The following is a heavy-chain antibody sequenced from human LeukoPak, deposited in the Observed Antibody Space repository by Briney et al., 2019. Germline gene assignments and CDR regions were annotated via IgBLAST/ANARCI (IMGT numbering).Heavy chain of an antibody. CDR2: IYTSGST. D-gene: IGHD3-10*01. J-gene: IGHJ6*03. CDR1: GGSISSGSYY. V-gene: IGHV4-61*02. CDR3: ARDGTVLRPGGYMDV. Sequence: PSETLSLTCTVSGGSISSGSYYWSWIRQPAGKGLEWIGRIYTSGSTNYNPSLKSRVTISVDTSKNQFSLKLSSVTAADTAVYYCARDGTVLRPGGYMDVWGKGTTVTVSS.